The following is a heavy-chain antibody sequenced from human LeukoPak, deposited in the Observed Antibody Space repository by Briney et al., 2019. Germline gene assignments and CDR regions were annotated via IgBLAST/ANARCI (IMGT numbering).Heavy chain of an antibody. CDR2: ISSTSTNI. CDR3: VRNDGDDAFDI. CDR1: RFTFGTYS. Sequence: GGSLRLSXAASRFTFGTYSMNWVRQPPGRGLEWVSYISSTSTNIYYKDSVKGRFTISRDNAKNSLYLHMTSLRAEDTAVYYCVRNDGDDAFDIWGQGTMVTVSS. V-gene: IGHV3-48*01. J-gene: IGHJ3*02. D-gene: IGHD4-17*01.